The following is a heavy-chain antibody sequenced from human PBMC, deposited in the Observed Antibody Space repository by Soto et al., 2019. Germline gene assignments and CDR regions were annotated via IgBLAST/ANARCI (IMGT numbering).Heavy chain of an antibody. V-gene: IGHV4-34*01. D-gene: IGHD3-10*01. J-gene: IGHJ6*02. CDR2: INHSGST. CDR3: AGQPTAGSYYDLGSYYYYYAMDV. CDR1: GGSFSGYY. Sequence: SETLSLTCAVYGGSFSGYYLSWIRQPPGKGLEWIGEINHSGSTNYNPSLKSRVTISVDTSKNQFSLKLSSVTAADTAVYYCAGQPTAGSYYDLGSYYYYYAMDVWGQGTTVTVSS.